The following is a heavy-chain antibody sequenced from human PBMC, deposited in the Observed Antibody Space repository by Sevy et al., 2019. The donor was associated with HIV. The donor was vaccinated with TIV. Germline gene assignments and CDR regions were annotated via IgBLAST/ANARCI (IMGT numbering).Heavy chain of an antibody. D-gene: IGHD3-22*01. J-gene: IGHJ3*02. V-gene: IGHV3-48*02. Sequence: GESLKISCAASGFTFSSYSMNWVRQAPGKGLEWVSYISSSSSTIYYADSVKGRVTISRDNAKNSLYLQMNSLRDEDTAVYYCARTGSSGYSLGDAFDIWGQGTMVTVSS. CDR3: ARTGSSGYSLGDAFDI. CDR2: ISSSSSTI. CDR1: GFTFSSYS.